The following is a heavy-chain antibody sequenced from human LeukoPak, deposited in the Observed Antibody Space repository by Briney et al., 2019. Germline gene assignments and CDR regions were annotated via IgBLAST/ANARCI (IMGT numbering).Heavy chain of an antibody. Sequence: ASVKVSCKASGYTFTGYYMHWVRQAPGQGLEWMGWINPNSGGTNYAQKFQGRVTMTRDTSISTAYMELSRLRSDDTAVYYCARQGVVVPAARGSWFDPWGQGTPVTVSS. CDR1: GYTFTGYY. D-gene: IGHD2-2*01. CDR2: INPNSGGT. CDR3: ARQGVVVPAARGSWFDP. J-gene: IGHJ5*02. V-gene: IGHV1-2*02.